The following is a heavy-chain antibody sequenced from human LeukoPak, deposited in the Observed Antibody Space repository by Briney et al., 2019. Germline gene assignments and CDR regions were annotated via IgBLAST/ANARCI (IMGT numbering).Heavy chain of an antibody. CDR2: IYYSGST. CDR1: GGSISSYY. CDR3: ARGGDCGGDCRARPLYYFDY. V-gene: IGHV4-59*01. D-gene: IGHD2-21*02. Sequence: PSETLSLTCTVSGGSISSYYWSWIRQLPGKGLEWIGYIYYSGSTNYNPSLKSRVTISVDTSKNQFSLKLSSVTAADTAVYYCARGGDCGGDCRARPLYYFDYWGQGTLVTVSS. J-gene: IGHJ4*02.